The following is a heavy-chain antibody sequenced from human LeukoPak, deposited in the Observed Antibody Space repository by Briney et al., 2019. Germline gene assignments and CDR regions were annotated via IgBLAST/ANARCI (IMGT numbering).Heavy chain of an antibody. V-gene: IGHV3-48*03. CDR3: ARGDPHADL. Sequence: TGGSLRLSCAASGFDLSTYEMNWVRQAPGKGLEWIADITISGHTKNYADSVKGRFTISRDNARTSLYLQMNSLRVEDRGVYYCARGDPHADLWGQGTLVTVSS. CDR2: ITISGHTK. J-gene: IGHJ5*02. CDR1: GFDLSTYE.